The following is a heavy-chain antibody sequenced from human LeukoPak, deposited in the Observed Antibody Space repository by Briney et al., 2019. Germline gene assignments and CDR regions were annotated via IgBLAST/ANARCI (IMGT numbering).Heavy chain of an antibody. CDR1: GGSISSNY. V-gene: IGHV4-59*01. D-gene: IGHD2-15*01. Sequence: PSETLSLTCTVSGGSISSNYWSWIRQPPGKGLEWIGYIYYSGSTNYNPSLKSRVTISVDTSKNQFSLKLISVTAADTAVYYCAKELVVPRAFDIWGQGTMVTVSS. CDR2: IYYSGST. CDR3: AKELVVPRAFDI. J-gene: IGHJ3*02.